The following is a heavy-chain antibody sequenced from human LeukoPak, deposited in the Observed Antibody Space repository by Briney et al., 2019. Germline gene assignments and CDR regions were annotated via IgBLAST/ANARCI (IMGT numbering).Heavy chain of an antibody. CDR2: VSSSGRTI. D-gene: IGHD2-15*01. CDR1: GFTFSSYE. CDR3: ARATRGVASDFDY. J-gene: IGHJ4*02. Sequence: GGSLRLSCAAAGFTFSSYEMNWVRQAPGKGLEWVSYVSSSGRTIYYADSVKGRFTISRDNAQNSLYLQMNSLRAEGTAVYYCARATRGVASDFDYWGQGTLVTVSS. V-gene: IGHV3-48*03.